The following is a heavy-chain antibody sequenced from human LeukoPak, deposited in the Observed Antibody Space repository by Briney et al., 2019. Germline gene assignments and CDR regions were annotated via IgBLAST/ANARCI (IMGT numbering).Heavy chain of an antibody. CDR2: ISPSGTDI. Sequence: GGSLRLSCAVSGFTFSDTYMTWIRQAPGKGLESLSYISPSGTDISYADSVKGRFTISRDNAKNSLYLQMNSLRAEDTAVYYCARAKRNGFDIWGQGTMVTVSS. CDR3: ARAKRNGFDI. V-gene: IGHV3-11*04. CDR1: GFTFSDTY. J-gene: IGHJ3*02.